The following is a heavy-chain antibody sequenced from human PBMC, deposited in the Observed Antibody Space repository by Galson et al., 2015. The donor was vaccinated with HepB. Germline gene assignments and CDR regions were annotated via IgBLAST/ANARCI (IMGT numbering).Heavy chain of an antibody. D-gene: IGHD3-10*02. CDR1: GITFTSYA. J-gene: IGHJ6*02. CDR3: AKRRGRMFQFSNHYSYYAMDV. Sequence: SLRLSCAASGITFTSYAMSWVRQAPGKGLEWVSGIIGSGGSTYYADSVEGRFTISRDNSKNTLFLQMKNVRAEDTAVYYCAKRRGRMFQFSNHYSYYAMDVWGQGTTVTVSS. V-gene: IGHV3-23*01. CDR2: IIGSGGST.